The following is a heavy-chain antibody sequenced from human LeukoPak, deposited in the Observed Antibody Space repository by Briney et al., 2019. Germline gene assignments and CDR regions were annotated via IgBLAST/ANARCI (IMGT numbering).Heavy chain of an antibody. CDR2: IYTRGST. J-gene: IGHJ3*02. D-gene: IGHD2-15*01. V-gene: IGHV4-4*07. CDR1: GGSINNYC. CDR3: ARGRYCSADICSGGDAFDI. Sequence: SETLSLTCSVSGGSINNYCWSWIRQPAGKGLEWIGRIYTRGSTNYNPSIKSRVTMSVDTSKNQFSLKLSSVTAADTAVYYCARGRYCSADICSGGDAFDIWGQGTMGSVSS.